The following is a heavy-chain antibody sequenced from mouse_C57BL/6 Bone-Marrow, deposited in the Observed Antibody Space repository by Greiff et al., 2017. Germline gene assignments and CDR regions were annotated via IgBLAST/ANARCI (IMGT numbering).Heavy chain of an antibody. CDR1: GYTFTSYW. D-gene: IGHD2-4*01. V-gene: IGHV1-64*01. CDR3: ARHYDYDGYYYAMDY. CDR2: IHPNSGST. J-gene: IGHJ4*01. Sequence: QVQLQQSGAELVKPGASVKLSCKASGYTFTSYWMHWVKQRPGQGLEWIGMIHPNSGSTNYNEKFKSKATLTVDKSSSTAYMQLSSLTSEDSAVYYCARHYDYDGYYYAMDYWGQGTSVTVSS.